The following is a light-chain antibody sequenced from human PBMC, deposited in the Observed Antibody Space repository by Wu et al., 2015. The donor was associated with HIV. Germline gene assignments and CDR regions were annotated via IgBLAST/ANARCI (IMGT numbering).Light chain of an antibody. CDR2: KAS. CDR3: QQYSNFVT. J-gene: IGKJ3*01. CDR1: QSISRW. Sequence: DIQMTQSPSTLSASVGDRVNITCRASQSISRWLAWYQQKPGKAPNLLIYKASILETGVPSRFSGTGSGTDFTLTISSLQPDDFATYFCQQYSNFVTFRPGTKVDV. V-gene: IGKV1-5*03.